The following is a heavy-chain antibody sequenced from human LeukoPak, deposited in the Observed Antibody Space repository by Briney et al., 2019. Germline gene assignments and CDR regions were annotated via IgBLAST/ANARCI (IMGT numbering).Heavy chain of an antibody. CDR3: ARGSSSWTSYYYYYGMDV. CDR1: GYTFTSYG. CDR2: ISAYNGNT. Sequence: AASVKVSCKASGYTFTSYGIGWVRQAPGQGLEWMGWISAYNGNTNYAQKLQGRVTMTTDTSTSTAYMELRSLRSDDTAVYYCARGSSSWTSYYYYYGMDVWGQGTTVTVSS. V-gene: IGHV1-18*01. J-gene: IGHJ6*02. D-gene: IGHD6-13*01.